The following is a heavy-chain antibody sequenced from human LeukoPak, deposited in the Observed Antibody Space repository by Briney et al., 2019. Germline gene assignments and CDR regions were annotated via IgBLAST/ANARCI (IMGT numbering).Heavy chain of an antibody. CDR2: IYYSGST. Sequence: SETLSLTCTVSGGSISSSSYYWGWIRQPPGKGLEWIGSIYYSGSTYYNPSLKSRVTISVDTSKNQFSLKLSSVTAADMAVYYCARVDYGDYLNWFDPWGQGTLVTVSS. V-gene: IGHV4-39*01. D-gene: IGHD4-17*01. CDR1: GGSISSSSYY. CDR3: ARVDYGDYLNWFDP. J-gene: IGHJ5*02.